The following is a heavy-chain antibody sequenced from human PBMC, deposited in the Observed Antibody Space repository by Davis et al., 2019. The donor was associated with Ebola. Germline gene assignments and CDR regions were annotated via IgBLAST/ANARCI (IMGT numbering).Heavy chain of an antibody. D-gene: IGHD2-15*01. CDR3: AKDTPNIWFDV. CDR2: ISSSSNYI. Sequence: GGSLRLSCAASGFTFSSNSMNWVRQAPGKGLEWVSFISSSSNYIYYADSVKGRFTVSRDNSKNTLHLQMNSLRVEDTAIYYCAKDTPNIWFDVWGQGTMVAVSS. CDR1: GFTFSSNS. J-gene: IGHJ3*01. V-gene: IGHV3-21*04.